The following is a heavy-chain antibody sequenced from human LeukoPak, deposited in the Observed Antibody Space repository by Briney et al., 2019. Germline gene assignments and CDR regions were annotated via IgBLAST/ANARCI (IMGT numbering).Heavy chain of an antibody. CDR2: MNPNSGNT. V-gene: IGHV1-8*01. Sequence: ASVKVSCKASGYTFTSYDINWVRQATGRGLEWMGWMNPNSGNTGYAQKFQGRVTMTRNTSISTAYMELSSLRSEDTAVYYCARGKAAAGTGYYYMDVWGKGTTVTVSS. J-gene: IGHJ6*03. CDR1: GYTFTSYD. CDR3: ARGKAAAGTGYYYMDV. D-gene: IGHD6-13*01.